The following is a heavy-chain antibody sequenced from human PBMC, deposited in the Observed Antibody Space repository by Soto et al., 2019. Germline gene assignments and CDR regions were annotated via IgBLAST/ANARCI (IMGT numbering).Heavy chain of an antibody. J-gene: IGHJ6*02. V-gene: IGHV3-30-3*01. CDR3: ARASYPHYYYYAMDV. CDR2: ISYDGSNK. Sequence: QPGGSLRLSCAASGFTFSNYAIHWVRQAPGKGLEWVTVISYDGSNKYYADSVRGRFTISRDNSKNTLYLQMNSLRADDTAVYFCARASYPHYYYYAMDVWGQGTTVTVSS. CDR1: GFTFSNYA. D-gene: IGHD3-10*01.